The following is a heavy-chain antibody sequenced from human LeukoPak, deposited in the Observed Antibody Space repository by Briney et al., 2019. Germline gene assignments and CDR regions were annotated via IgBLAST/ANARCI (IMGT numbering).Heavy chain of an antibody. Sequence: SETLSLTCTVSGGSIINYYWSWIRQPAGKGLEWIGRIYASGSTSYNPSLKSRVTISVDKSKKQFSLKLTSVTAADTAVYYCARREGAIAVAGYFDYWGQGTLVTVSS. V-gene: IGHV4-4*07. D-gene: IGHD6-19*01. CDR2: IYASGST. J-gene: IGHJ4*02. CDR1: GGSIINYY. CDR3: ARREGAIAVAGYFDY.